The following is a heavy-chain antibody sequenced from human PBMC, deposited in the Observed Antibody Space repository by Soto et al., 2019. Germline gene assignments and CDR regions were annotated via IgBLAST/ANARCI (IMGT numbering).Heavy chain of an antibody. Sequence: SETLSLTCTVSGGSISSYYWSWIRQPPGKGLEWIGYIYYSGSTNYNPSLKSRVTISVDTSKNQFSLKLSSVTAADTAVYYCARDFRYDFWSGYEATINWFDPWGQGTLVTVSS. D-gene: IGHD3-3*01. CDR3: ARDFRYDFWSGYEATINWFDP. CDR2: IYYSGST. V-gene: IGHV4-59*01. J-gene: IGHJ5*02. CDR1: GGSISSYY.